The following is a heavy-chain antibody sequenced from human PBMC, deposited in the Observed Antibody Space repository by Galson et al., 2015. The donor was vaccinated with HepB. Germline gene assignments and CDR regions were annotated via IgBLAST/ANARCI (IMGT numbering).Heavy chain of an antibody. J-gene: IGHJ5*02. D-gene: IGHD6-13*01. Sequence: SLRLSCAASRFTFSSYWMHWVRQAPGKGLVWVSRINSDGSSTSYADSVKGRFTISRDNAKNTLYLQMNSLRAEDTAVYYCARGPYSSSWYFPASTGFDPWGQGTLVTVSS. V-gene: IGHV3-74*01. CDR3: ARGPYSSSWYFPASTGFDP. CDR2: INSDGSST. CDR1: RFTFSSYW.